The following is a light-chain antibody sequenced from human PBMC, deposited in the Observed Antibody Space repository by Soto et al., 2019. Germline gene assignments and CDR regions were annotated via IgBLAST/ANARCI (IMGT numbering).Light chain of an antibody. CDR1: SSDVGGYNY. V-gene: IGLV2-11*01. CDR3: CSYAGSYTLYV. Sequence: QSLLTQPRSMSGSPGQSVTISCTGTSSDVGGYNYVSWYQQHPGKAPKLMIYDVSKRPSGVPDRFSGSKSGNTASLTISGLQAEDEADYYCCSYAGSYTLYVFGTGTKVTVL. CDR2: DVS. J-gene: IGLJ1*01.